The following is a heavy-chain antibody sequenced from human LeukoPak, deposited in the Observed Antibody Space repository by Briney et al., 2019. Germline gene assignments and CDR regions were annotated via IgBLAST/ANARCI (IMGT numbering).Heavy chain of an antibody. Sequence: SVKVSCKASGGTFSSYAISWVRQAPGQGLEWMGGIIPIFGTANYAQKFQGRVTITAGKSTSTAYVELSSLRSEGTAVYYCASRAGYSSGWYDYFDYWGQGTLVTVSS. CDR2: IIPIFGTA. D-gene: IGHD6-19*01. CDR3: ASRAGYSSGWYDYFDY. V-gene: IGHV1-69*06. CDR1: GGTFSSYA. J-gene: IGHJ4*02.